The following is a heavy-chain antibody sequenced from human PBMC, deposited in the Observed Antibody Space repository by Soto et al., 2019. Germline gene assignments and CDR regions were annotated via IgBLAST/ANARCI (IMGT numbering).Heavy chain of an antibody. J-gene: IGHJ3*02. Sequence: ASVEVSCKASGYTFTGYYIHWVRQAPGQGLEWMGWINPNSGGTNYAQKFQGWVTMTRDTSISTAYMELSRLRSDDTAVYYCARDLYSSGWHAYDAFDIWGQGTMVTVSS. V-gene: IGHV1-2*04. CDR3: ARDLYSSGWHAYDAFDI. D-gene: IGHD6-19*01. CDR1: GYTFTGYY. CDR2: INPNSGGT.